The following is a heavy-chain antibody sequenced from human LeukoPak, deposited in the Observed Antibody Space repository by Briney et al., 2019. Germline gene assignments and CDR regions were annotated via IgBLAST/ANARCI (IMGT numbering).Heavy chain of an antibody. CDR1: GFSVTTNY. D-gene: IGHD4-11*01. V-gene: IGHV3-66*01. J-gene: IGHJ4*02. CDR3: VKEAPGTTIYY. Sequence: GGSLRLSCAASGFSVTTNYMSWVRQAPGEGLEWVSVISRGANTYYADSVKGRFTVSRDSSTNTVYLQMDSLRAEDTAVYFCVKEAPGTTIYYWGQGTLVTVSS. CDR2: ISRGANT.